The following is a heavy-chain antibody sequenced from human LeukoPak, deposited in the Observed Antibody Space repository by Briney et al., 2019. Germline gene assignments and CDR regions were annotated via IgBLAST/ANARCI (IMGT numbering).Heavy chain of an antibody. CDR1: GGSISSSSYY. J-gene: IGHJ4*02. CDR2: INHSGST. Sequence: PSETLSLTCTVSGGSISSSSYYWSWIRQPPGKGLEWIGEINHSGSTNYNPSLKSRVTISVDTSKNQLSLKLSSVTAADTAVYYCARERPVFGVVLTTIFDYWGQGTLVTVSS. D-gene: IGHD3-3*01. CDR3: ARERPVFGVVLTTIFDY. V-gene: IGHV4-39*07.